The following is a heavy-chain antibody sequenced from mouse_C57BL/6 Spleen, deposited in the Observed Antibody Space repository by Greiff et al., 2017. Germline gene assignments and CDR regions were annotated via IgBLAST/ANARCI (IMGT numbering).Heavy chain of an antibody. J-gene: IGHJ1*03. V-gene: IGHV1-59*01. CDR2: IDPSDSYT. CDR3: ARVRTAYSNYGGWYFDV. CDR1: GYTFTSYW. D-gene: IGHD2-5*01. Sequence: QVQLKQPGAELVRPGTSVKLSCKASGYTFTSYWMHWVKQRPGQGLEWIGVIDPSDSYTNYNQKFKGKATLTVDTSSSTAYMQLSSLTSEDSAVYYCARVRTAYSNYGGWYFDVWGTGTTVTVSS.